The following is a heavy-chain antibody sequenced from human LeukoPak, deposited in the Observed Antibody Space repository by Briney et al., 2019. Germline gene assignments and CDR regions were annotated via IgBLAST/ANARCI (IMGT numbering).Heavy chain of an antibody. CDR2: INPNSGGT. D-gene: IGHD3-9*01. J-gene: IGHJ4*02. CDR3: ARNLTGAPPGY. V-gene: IGHV1-2*02. Sequence: ASVKVSCKASGYTFTVYYIYWVRQTPGQGLEWMGWINPNSGGTNYAQKFQGRVTMTRDTSISTAYMELSRLRSDDTAVYYCARNLTGAPPGYWGQGTLVTVSS. CDR1: GYTFTVYY.